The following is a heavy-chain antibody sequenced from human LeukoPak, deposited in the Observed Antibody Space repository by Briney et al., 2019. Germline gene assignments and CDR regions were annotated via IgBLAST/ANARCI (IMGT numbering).Heavy chain of an antibody. J-gene: IGHJ4*02. V-gene: IGHV4-39*01. CDR3: ARQMGYYYDSSGYYYGYYFDY. Sequence: SETLSLTCTVSGGSTSSSSYYWGWIRQPPGKGLEWIGSIYYSGSTYYNPSLKSRVTISVDTSKNQFSLKLSSVTAADTAVYYCARQMGYYYDSSGYYYGYYFDYWGQGTLVTVSS. CDR1: GGSTSSSSYY. D-gene: IGHD3-22*01. CDR2: IYYSGST.